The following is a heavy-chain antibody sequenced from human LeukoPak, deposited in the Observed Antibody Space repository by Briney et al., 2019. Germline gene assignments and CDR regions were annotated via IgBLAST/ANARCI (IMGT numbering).Heavy chain of an antibody. V-gene: IGHV1-69*05. Sequence: GASVKVSCKASGGTFSSYAISWVRQAPGQGLEWMGRLIPIFGTANYAQKFQGRVTITTDESTSTAYMELSSLRSEDTAVYYCAREGGWLQLTPFDYWGQGTLVTVSS. J-gene: IGHJ4*02. CDR2: LIPIFGTA. CDR3: AREGGWLQLTPFDY. D-gene: IGHD5-24*01. CDR1: GGTFSSYA.